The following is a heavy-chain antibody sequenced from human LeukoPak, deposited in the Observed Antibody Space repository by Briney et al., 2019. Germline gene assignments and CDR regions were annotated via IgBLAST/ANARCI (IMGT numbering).Heavy chain of an antibody. CDR1: GGTFSSYA. D-gene: IGHD6-13*01. J-gene: IGHJ3*02. CDR2: IIPIFGTA. V-gene: IGHV1-69*06. CDR3: ARDGYSSSWYERGDAFDI. Sequence: SVKVSCKASGGTFSSYAISWVRQAPGQGLEWMGGIIPIFGTANYAQKFQGRVTITADKSTSTAYMELGSLRSEDTAVYYCARDGYSSSWYERGDAFDIWGQGTMVTVSS.